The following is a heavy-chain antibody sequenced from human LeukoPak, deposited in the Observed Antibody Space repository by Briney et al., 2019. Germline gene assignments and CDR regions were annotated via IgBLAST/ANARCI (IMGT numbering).Heavy chain of an antibody. J-gene: IGHJ4*02. CDR3: ARSPFNRFDY. V-gene: IGHV4-59*01. CDR1: GGSISTYY. D-gene: IGHD1-14*01. CDR2: TYYTGST. Sequence: PSETLSLTCSVSGGSISTYYWSWIRQPPGKGLEWIGNTYYTGSTNYNPSLKSRVAISVDTSKNQFSLKLSSVTAAVTTVYYCARSPFNRFDYWGQGTLVTVSS.